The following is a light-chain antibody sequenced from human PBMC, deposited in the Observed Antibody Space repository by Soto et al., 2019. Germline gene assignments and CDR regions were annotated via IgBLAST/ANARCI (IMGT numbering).Light chain of an antibody. CDR1: SSNIGSNY. CDR3: AAWDDSLSGLV. Sequence: QSVLTQPPSASGTPGQRVTISCSGSSSNIGSNYVYWYQQLPGTAPKLLIYRNYQRPSGVPDRFSGSKSGTSASLAISGLRSEDEADYYCAAWDDSLSGLVFGGGTQLTVL. J-gene: IGLJ2*01. V-gene: IGLV1-47*01. CDR2: RNY.